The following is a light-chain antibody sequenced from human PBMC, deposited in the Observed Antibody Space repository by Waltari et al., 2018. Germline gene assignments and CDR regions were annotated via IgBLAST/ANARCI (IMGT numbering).Light chain of an antibody. Sequence: DIQLTQSPSFLSASVGDRVTIPCRASQGISSFLAWYQQKPGKAPKLLIYAAFTLQSGVPSRFSGSGSGTEFTLTISSLQPEDFATYYCQQLNSYPPAFGPGTKVDIK. CDR2: AAF. CDR3: QQLNSYPPA. J-gene: IGKJ3*01. V-gene: IGKV1-9*01. CDR1: QGISSF.